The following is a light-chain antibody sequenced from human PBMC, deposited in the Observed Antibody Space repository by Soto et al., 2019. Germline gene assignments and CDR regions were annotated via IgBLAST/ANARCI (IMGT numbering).Light chain of an antibody. CDR2: GVS. CDR1: QSVSSSY. CDR3: QQYGSSPMYT. J-gene: IGKJ2*01. V-gene: IGKV3-20*01. Sequence: EIVLTQSPGTLSLSPGERATLSCRASQSVSSSYLAWYQQKPGQAPRLLIYGVSSRATGIPDRFSGSGSGTDFTLTISRLETEDFAVYYCQQYGSSPMYTFGQGTKLEIK.